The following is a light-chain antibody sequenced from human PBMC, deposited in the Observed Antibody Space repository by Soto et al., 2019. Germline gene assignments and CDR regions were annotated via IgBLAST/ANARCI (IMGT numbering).Light chain of an antibody. CDR1: QSVRSS. J-gene: IGKJ1*01. V-gene: IGKV3-11*01. Sequence: EILLTQSPATLSLSPGERATLSCRASQSVRSSLAWYQQKLGQAPRLLIYDASNRATGIPGRFSGSGSGTDFTLTSSNLEPEDFAVYYCLQRSSWPWTFGQGAKVEIK. CDR2: DAS. CDR3: LQRSSWPWT.